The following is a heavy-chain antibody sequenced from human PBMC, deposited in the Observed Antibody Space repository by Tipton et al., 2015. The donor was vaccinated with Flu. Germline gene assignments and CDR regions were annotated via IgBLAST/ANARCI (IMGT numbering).Heavy chain of an antibody. Sequence: GSLRLSCAASGFTFSSSWMSWVRQAPGKGLEWAANINPDGSEKNYVDSVKGRFTISRDNAKNSLYLQMNSLRVEDTAVYYCVRAIAAAGSRWGQGTLVTVSS. CDR3: VRAIAAAGSR. V-gene: IGHV3-7*01. D-gene: IGHD6-13*01. J-gene: IGHJ4*02. CDR2: INPDGSEK. CDR1: GFTFSSSW.